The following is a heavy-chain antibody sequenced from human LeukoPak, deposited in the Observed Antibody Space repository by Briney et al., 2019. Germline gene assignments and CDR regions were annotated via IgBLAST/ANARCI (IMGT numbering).Heavy chain of an antibody. CDR3: ARERGSSWKTNNNWFDP. D-gene: IGHD6-13*01. J-gene: IGHJ5*02. Sequence: SETLSLTCTVSGGSISSYYWSWIRQPPEKGLEWIGYIYYSGSTNYNPSLKNRVTISVDTSKNQFSLKLSSVTAADTAVYYCARERGSSWKTNNNWFDPWGQGTLVTVSS. V-gene: IGHV4-59*01. CDR1: GGSISSYY. CDR2: IYYSGST.